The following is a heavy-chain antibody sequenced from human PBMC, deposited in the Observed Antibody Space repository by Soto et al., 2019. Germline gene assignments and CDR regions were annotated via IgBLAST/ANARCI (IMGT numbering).Heavy chain of an antibody. D-gene: IGHD3-3*01. CDR3: ARDSPVLRFLEWLLGYFDY. J-gene: IGHJ4*02. CDR2: ISYDGSNK. CDR1: GFTFSIYA. Sequence: SLRLSCAASGFTFSIYAMHWVRQAPGKGLEWVAVISYDGSNKYYADSVKGRFTISRDNSKNTLYLQMNSLRAEDTAVYYCARDSPVLRFLEWLLGYFDYWGQGTLVTVSS. V-gene: IGHV3-30-3*01.